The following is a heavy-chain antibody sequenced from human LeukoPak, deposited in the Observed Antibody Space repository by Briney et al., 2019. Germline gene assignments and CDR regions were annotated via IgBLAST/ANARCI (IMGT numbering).Heavy chain of an antibody. D-gene: IGHD1-26*01. CDR2: TYHRSKWYN. CDR1: GDSVSSNSAA. CDR3: ARGVSYSFDY. J-gene: IGHJ4*02. V-gene: IGHV6-1*01. Sequence: SQTLSLTCAISGDSVSSNSAAWNWIRQSPSRGLEWLGSTYHRSKWYNDYALSVVGRISVNPATPKNQFSLQLNSVTPEDTAVYYCARGVSYSFDYWGQGTLVTVSS.